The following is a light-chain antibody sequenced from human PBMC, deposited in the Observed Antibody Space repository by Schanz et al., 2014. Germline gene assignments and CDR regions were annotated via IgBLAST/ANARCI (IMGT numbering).Light chain of an antibody. CDR2: DVS. CDR3: SSYAGSNNFCV. CDR1: SSDVGGYNY. Sequence: ALTQPASVSGSPGQSITISCTGTSSDVGGYNYVSWYQQHPGKAPKLMIYDVSNRPSGVPDRFSGSKSGNTASLTVSGLQAEDEADYYCSSYAGSNNFCVFGTGTKLTVL. J-gene: IGLJ1*01. V-gene: IGLV2-8*01.